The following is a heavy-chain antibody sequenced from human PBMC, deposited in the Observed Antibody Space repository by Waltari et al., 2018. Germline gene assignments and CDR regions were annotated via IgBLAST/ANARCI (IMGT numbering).Heavy chain of an antibody. CDR3: ARDVDVFTVTPGY. CDR2: IYYSGST. D-gene: IGHD4-17*01. J-gene: IGHJ4*02. CDR1: GGSISSHY. Sequence: QVQLQESGPGLVKPSETLSLTCTVSGGSISSHYWSWIRQPPGKGLEWIGYIYYSGSTNYNPSLKSRVTISVDTSKNQFSLKLSSVTAVDTAVYYCARDVDVFTVTPGYWSQGTLVTVSS. V-gene: IGHV4-59*11.